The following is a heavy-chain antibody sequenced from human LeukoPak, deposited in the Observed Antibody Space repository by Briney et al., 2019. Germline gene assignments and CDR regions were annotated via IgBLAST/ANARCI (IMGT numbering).Heavy chain of an antibody. CDR1: GGPFRNYA. Sequence: ASVEVSCKASGGPFRNYAISWGRQAPGQGLEWMGWMNPNSGNTGYAQKFQGRVTMTRNTSISTAYMELSSLRSEDTAVYYCARGFDPWGQGTLVTVSS. J-gene: IGHJ5*02. V-gene: IGHV1-8*02. CDR3: ARGFDP. CDR2: MNPNSGNT.